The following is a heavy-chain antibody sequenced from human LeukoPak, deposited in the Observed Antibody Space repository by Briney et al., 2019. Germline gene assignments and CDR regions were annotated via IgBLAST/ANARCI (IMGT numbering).Heavy chain of an antibody. CDR3: ASTGPPPYISGWSSATVYYFES. D-gene: IGHD6-19*01. CDR2: ISQDGREK. Sequence: PGGSLRLSCVASGLTLSNYWLSWVRQAPGKGLEWVATISQDGREKYSVDSVKGRFTISRDNAKSSLYLQMNSLRADDTAVYYCASTGPPPYISGWSSATVYYFESWGQGTLVTVSS. V-gene: IGHV3-7*03. J-gene: IGHJ4*02. CDR1: GLTLSNYW.